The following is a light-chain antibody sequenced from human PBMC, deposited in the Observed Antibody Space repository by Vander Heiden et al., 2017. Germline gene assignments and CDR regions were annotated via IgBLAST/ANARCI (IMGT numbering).Light chain of an antibody. CDR2: EGS. CDR3: CSYATSSTYV. Sequence: QSALTQPASVSGSPGQSITISCTGTSSDVGSYNLVSWYQQHQGKAPKLMIHEGSKRPSGVSNRFSGSKSGNTASLTISGLQAEDEADYYCCSYATSSTYVFGTGTKVTVL. J-gene: IGLJ1*01. V-gene: IGLV2-23*01. CDR1: SSDVGSYNL.